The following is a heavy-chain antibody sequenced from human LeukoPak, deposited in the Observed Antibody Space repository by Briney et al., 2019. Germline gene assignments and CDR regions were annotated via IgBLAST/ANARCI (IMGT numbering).Heavy chain of an antibody. D-gene: IGHD6-19*01. CDR2: IVGGGGVT. Sequence: GGSLRLSCAASGFTFSSYAMSWVRHAPGKGLECVSAIVGGGGVTYYADSVRGRFSISRDNSKNTLYLQMNSLRAEDTAVYYCARVGYSSGWYRNWGQGTLVTVSS. J-gene: IGHJ4*02. CDR3: ARVGYSSGWYRN. CDR1: GFTFSSYA. V-gene: IGHV3-23*01.